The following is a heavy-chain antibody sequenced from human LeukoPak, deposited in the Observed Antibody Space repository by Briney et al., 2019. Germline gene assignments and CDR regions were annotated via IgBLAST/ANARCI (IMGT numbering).Heavy chain of an antibody. Sequence: GGSLRLSCAASGFTFSSYSMNWVRQAPGQGLEWVSSISSSSSYIYYADSVKGRFTISRDNAKNSMYLQMNSLRAEETAVYYCARDMVRGLLLYWFDSWGQGTLVTVSS. CDR3: ARDMVRGLLLYWFDS. V-gene: IGHV3-21*06. D-gene: IGHD3-10*01. CDR2: ISSSSSYI. J-gene: IGHJ5*01. CDR1: GFTFSSYS.